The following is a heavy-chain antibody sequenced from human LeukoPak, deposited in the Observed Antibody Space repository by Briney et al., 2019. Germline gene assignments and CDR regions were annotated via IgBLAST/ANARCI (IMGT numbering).Heavy chain of an antibody. CDR1: GYTFPEFF. J-gene: IGHJ4*02. Sequence: AAVKVPHLPSGYTFPEFFILEVRQAPGQGLEWMGWINPNSGDPAYAQNFQGRVTMTRDTSTKTAYMELSRLSSDDPAVYFCARDTVSYCQLLAYWAQGTRVTVSS. V-gene: IGHV1-2*02. CDR3: ARDTVSYCQLLAY. CDR2: INPNSGDP. D-gene: IGHD1-26*01.